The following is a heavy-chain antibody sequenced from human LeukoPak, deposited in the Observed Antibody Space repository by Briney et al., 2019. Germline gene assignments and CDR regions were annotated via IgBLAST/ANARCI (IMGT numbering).Heavy chain of an antibody. V-gene: IGHV3-9*01. CDR2: ISWNSDSR. D-gene: IGHD5-18*01. J-gene: IGHJ3*02. Sequence: GGSLGLSCAASGFTLDDDAMHWVRQAPGKGLEWVSGISWNSDSRGYADSVKGRFTISRDNAKNSLYLQMNSLRAEDTALYYCAKDKGLRGAFDIWGQGTMVTVSS. CDR3: AKDKGLRGAFDI. CDR1: GFTLDDDA.